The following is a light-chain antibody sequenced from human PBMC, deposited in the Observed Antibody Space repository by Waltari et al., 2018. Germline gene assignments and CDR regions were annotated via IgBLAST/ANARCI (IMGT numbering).Light chain of an antibody. CDR3: CSYAGSYTFVV. Sequence: QSALTQPLSVSGSPGQSVTISCTGTSSYVGGYNYFSWYQHHPGKAPKLIIYDVSKRPSGVPDRFSGSKSGNPASLTISGLQAEDVADYYCCSYAGSYTFVVVGGGPKLTVL. CDR1: SSYVGGYNY. CDR2: DVS. V-gene: IGLV2-11*01. J-gene: IGLJ2*01.